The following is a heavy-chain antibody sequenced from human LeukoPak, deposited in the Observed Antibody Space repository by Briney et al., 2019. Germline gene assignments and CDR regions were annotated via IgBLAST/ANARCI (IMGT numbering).Heavy chain of an antibody. J-gene: IGHJ1*01. CDR1: GFTFSSYS. CDR2: ISSSSSYI. Sequence: GGSLRLSCAASGFTFSSYSMNWVRQAPGKGLEWVSSISSSSSYIYYADSVKGRFTISRDNAKNSPYLQMNSLRAEDTAVYYCARGRSYYGSGPAEYFQHWGQGTLVTVSS. CDR3: ARGRSYYGSGPAEYFQH. D-gene: IGHD3-10*01. V-gene: IGHV3-21*01.